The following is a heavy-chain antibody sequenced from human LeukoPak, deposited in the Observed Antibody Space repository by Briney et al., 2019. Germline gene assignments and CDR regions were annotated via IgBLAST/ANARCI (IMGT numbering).Heavy chain of an antibody. CDR2: MNPNSGNT. Sequence: ASVKVSCKASGYTFTSYDINWVRQATGQGLEWMGWMNPNSGNTGYAQKFQGRVTITRNTSISTAYMELSSLRSEDTAVYYCARASRYDFWSGYYYDYYYYYMDVWGKGTTVIVSS. D-gene: IGHD3-3*01. J-gene: IGHJ6*03. CDR3: ARASRYDFWSGYYYDYYYYYMDV. V-gene: IGHV1-8*03. CDR1: GYTFTSYD.